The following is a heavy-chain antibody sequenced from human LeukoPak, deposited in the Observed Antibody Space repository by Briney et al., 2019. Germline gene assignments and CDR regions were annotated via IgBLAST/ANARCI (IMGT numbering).Heavy chain of an antibody. CDR1: GGSFSGYY. D-gene: IGHD6-13*01. V-gene: IGHV4-34*01. Sequence: PFETLSLTCAVYGGSFSGYYWSWIRQPPGKGLEWIGEINHSGSTNYNPSLKSRVTISVDTSKNQFSLKLSSVAAADTAVYYCARYVGRSWYSNWFDPWGQGTLVTVSS. CDR2: INHSGST. J-gene: IGHJ5*02. CDR3: ARYVGRSWYSNWFDP.